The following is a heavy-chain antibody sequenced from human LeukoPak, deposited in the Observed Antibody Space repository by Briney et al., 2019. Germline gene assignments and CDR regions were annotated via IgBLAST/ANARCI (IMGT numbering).Heavy chain of an antibody. V-gene: IGHV4-4*09. J-gene: IGHJ4*02. CDR2: IHASGPT. D-gene: IGHD6-6*01. CDR3: ARHDAGIAARPFDN. Sequence: SETLSLTCTVSGDSISTYYWSWIRRPPGKGLEWIAYIHASGPTNYNPSLKSRLTISVDPSKNQFSLKLSSVTAADTAVYYCARHDAGIAARPFDNWGQGTLVTVSS. CDR1: GDSISTYY.